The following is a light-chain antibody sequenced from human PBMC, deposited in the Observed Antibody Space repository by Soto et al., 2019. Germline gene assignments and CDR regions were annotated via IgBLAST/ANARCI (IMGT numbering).Light chain of an antibody. CDR3: QQFSSSQLP. J-gene: IGKJ4*01. CDR2: ETS. V-gene: IGKV3-20*01. CDR1: QSVMGDY. Sequence: EIVLTQSPGTLSLSPGERATLSCKASQSVMGDYLAWYQQKPGRAPRLLVYETSTRATCIPDRFSGSGSGTAFTLTLSRLGPEDFAVCFFQQFSSSQLPFGGGDQG.